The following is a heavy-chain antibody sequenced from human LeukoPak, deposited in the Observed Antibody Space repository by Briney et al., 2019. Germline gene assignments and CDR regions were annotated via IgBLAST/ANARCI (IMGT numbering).Heavy chain of an antibody. CDR1: GGSISSYY. CDR3: ARDTVTTHDDAFDI. V-gene: IGHV4-59*01. CDR2: IYYSGST. Sequence: TSGTLSLTCTVSGGSISSYYWSWIRQPPGKGLEWIGYIYYSGSTNYNPSLKSRVTISVDTSKNQFSLKLSSVTAADTAVYYCARDTVTTHDDAFDIWGQGTMVTVSS. J-gene: IGHJ3*02. D-gene: IGHD4-17*01.